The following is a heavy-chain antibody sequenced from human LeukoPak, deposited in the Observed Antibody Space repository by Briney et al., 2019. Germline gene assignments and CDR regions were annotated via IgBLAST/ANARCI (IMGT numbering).Heavy chain of an antibody. V-gene: IGHV4-59*01. Sequence: SETLSLTCTVSGGSISSYYWSWIRQPPGKGLEWIGYIYYSGSTNYNPSLKSRVTISVDTSKNQFSLKLSSVTAADTAVYYCARDGAGAFDIWGQGTMVTLSS. CDR1: GGSISSYY. J-gene: IGHJ3*02. D-gene: IGHD1-14*01. CDR2: IYYSGST. CDR3: ARDGAGAFDI.